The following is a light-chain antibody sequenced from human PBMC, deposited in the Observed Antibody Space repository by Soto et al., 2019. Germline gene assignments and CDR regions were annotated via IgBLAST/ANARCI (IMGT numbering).Light chain of an antibody. CDR3: QSYDSSLSVV. CDR1: SSNIGAGYD. J-gene: IGLJ2*01. V-gene: IGLV1-40*01. Sequence: QSVLTQPPSVYGAPEQRVTISCSGSSSNIGAGYDVHWYQQLPGTAPKLLIYGNSNRPSGVPDRFSGSKSGTSASLAITGLQAEDEADYYCQSYDSSLSVVFGGGTQLTVL. CDR2: GNS.